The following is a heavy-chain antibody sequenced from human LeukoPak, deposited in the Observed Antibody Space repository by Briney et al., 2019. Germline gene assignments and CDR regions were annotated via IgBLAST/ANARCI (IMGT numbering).Heavy chain of an antibody. J-gene: IGHJ6*03. Sequence: PSDTLSLTCPVSGGSISSYYWSWIRQPAGTGLEWIGRIYTSGSTNYNPSLKIRVTMSVDTSKNQFSLKQSSVTAADTAVYYCARDRGYSYARGRDYYYMDVWGKGTTVTVSS. CDR2: IYTSGST. CDR3: ARDRGYSYARGRDYYYMDV. V-gene: IGHV4-4*07. D-gene: IGHD5-18*01. CDR1: GGSISSYY.